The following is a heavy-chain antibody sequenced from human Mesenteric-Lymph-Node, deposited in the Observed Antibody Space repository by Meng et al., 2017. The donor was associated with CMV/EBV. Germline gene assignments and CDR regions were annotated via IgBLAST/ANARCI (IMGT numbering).Heavy chain of an antibody. Sequence: YTFTKYGMTWVRQAPGQGLEWMGWISAHNGNTNFAQKLQGRVAMTTDTSTSTAFMELRSLRSDDTAVYYCARDLGYCGTTSCSPLDFWGQGTLVTVSS. CDR2: ISAHNGNT. CDR3: ARDLGYCGTTSCSPLDF. V-gene: IGHV1-18*01. J-gene: IGHJ4*02. CDR1: YTFTKYG. D-gene: IGHD2-2*01.